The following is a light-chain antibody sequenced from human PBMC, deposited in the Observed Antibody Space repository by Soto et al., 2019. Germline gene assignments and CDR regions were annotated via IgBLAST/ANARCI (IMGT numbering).Light chain of an antibody. V-gene: IGKV3-15*01. CDR2: GAS. J-gene: IGKJ5*01. CDR3: QQYNNWPPIA. CDR1: QSVSRY. Sequence: EIVLTQSPGTLSLSPGERATLSCRASQSVSRYLAWYQQKPGQAPRLLIYGASTRATGIPARFSGSGSGTEFTLTISSLQSEDFAVYYCQQYNNWPPIAFGQGTRLEIK.